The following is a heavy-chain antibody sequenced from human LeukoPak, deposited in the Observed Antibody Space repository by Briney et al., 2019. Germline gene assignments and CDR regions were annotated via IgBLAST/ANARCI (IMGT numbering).Heavy chain of an antibody. CDR1: GGTFSSYA. CDR2: IIPILGIA. V-gene: IGHV1-69*04. D-gene: IGHD3-22*01. Sequence: ASVRVSCKASGGTFSSYAISWVRQAPGQGLEWMGRIIPILGIANYAQKFQGRVTITADKSTSTAYMELSSLRSEDTAVYYCARGHYYDSSGYAMDVWGQGTTVTVSS. CDR3: ARGHYYDSSGYAMDV. J-gene: IGHJ6*02.